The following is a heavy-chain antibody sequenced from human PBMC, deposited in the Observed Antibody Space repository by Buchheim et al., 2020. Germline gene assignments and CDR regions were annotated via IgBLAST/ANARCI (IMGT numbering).Heavy chain of an antibody. Sequence: QVQLQESGPGLMKPSETLSLTCTVSGGSISSYYWSWIRQPPGKGLEWIGYIYYSGSTNYNPSLKSRVTISVDTSKNQFSLKLSSVTAADTAVYYCARGTDTRQENWFDPWGQGTL. CDR2: IYYSGST. CDR1: GGSISSYY. CDR3: ARGTDTRQENWFDP. D-gene: IGHD5-18*01. V-gene: IGHV4-59*01. J-gene: IGHJ5*02.